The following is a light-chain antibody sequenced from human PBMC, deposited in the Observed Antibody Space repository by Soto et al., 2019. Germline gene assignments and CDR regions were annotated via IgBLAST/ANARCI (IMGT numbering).Light chain of an antibody. Sequence: QSALTQPPSASGSPGQSVTISCTGTSSDVGGYNSVSWYQHHPGKAPKLMIYEVSKRPSGVPDRFSGSKSGNTVSLTVSGLQAEDEADYYCSSYAGSDVFVFGTGTKVTVL. J-gene: IGLJ1*01. V-gene: IGLV2-8*01. CDR1: SSDVGGYNS. CDR2: EVS. CDR3: SSYAGSDVFV.